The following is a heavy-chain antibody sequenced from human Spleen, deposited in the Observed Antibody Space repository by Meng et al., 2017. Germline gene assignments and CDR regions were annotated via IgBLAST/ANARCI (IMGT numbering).Heavy chain of an antibody. CDR2: INHSGST. D-gene: IGHD5-12*01. J-gene: IGHJ4*02. V-gene: IGHV4-34*01. CDR3: ARGNVATFLGY. CDR1: GGSFSGYY. Sequence: QVQLQQWGAGLLKHSETLSLTFAVYGGSFSGYYWTWIRQPPGKGLESIGEINHSGSTNYNPSLKSRVTISVDTSKNQFSLNLRSVTAADTAVYYCARGNVATFLGYWGQGTLVTVSS.